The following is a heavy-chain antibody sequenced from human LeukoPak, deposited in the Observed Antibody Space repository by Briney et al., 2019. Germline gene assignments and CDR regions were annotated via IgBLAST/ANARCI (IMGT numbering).Heavy chain of an antibody. D-gene: IGHD4-17*01. CDR2: IRYDGSNK. V-gene: IGHV3-30*02. CDR3: AKDPGVTIWSGWFDP. CDR1: GFTFSSYG. Sequence: PGGSLRLSCAASGFTFSSYGMHWVRQAPGKGLEWVAFIRYDGSNKYYADSVKGRFTISRDNSKNTLYLQMNSLRAEDTAVYYCAKDPGVTIWSGWFDPWGQGTLVTVSS. J-gene: IGHJ5*02.